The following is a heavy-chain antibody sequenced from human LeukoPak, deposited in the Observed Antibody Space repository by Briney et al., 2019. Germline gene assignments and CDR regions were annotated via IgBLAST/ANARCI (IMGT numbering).Heavy chain of an antibody. D-gene: IGHD6-19*01. CDR3: ATSEPGIAVAL. J-gene: IGHJ4*02. V-gene: IGHV3-33*01. Sequence: GGSLRLSCAASGLIFRNYGMHWVRQAPPPGLEWVAIIYYDGSNKYYADSVKGRFTISKDNSKNTLYLQMNSLRAEDTAVYYCATSEPGIAVALWGQGTLVIVSS. CDR2: IYYDGSNK. CDR1: GLIFRNYG.